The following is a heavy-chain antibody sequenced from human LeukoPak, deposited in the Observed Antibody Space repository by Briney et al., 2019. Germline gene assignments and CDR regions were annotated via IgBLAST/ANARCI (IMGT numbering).Heavy chain of an antibody. CDR2: IYYSGST. D-gene: IGHD6-13*01. J-gene: IGHJ5*02. CDR3: ARDIAAAAGFDP. Sequence: SETLSLTCTVSGGSISSYYWSWIRQPPGKGLEWIGYIYYSGSTNYNPSLKSRVTISVDTSKNQFSLKLSSATAADTAVYYCARDIAAAAGFDPWGQGTLVTVSS. V-gene: IGHV4-59*01. CDR1: GGSISSYY.